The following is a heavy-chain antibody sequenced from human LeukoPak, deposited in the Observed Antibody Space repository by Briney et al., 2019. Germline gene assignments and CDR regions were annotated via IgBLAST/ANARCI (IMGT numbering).Heavy chain of an antibody. V-gene: IGHV4-34*01. CDR3: ARGGPYYDSSGYYDFDY. CDR1: GGSFSGYY. J-gene: IGHJ4*02. Sequence: PSETLSLTCAVYGGSFSGYYWSWIRQPPGKGLEWIGEINHSGSINYNPSLKSRVTISVDTSKNQFSLKLSSVTAADTAVYYCARGGPYYDSSGYYDFDYWGQGTLVTVSS. D-gene: IGHD3-22*01. CDR2: INHSGSI.